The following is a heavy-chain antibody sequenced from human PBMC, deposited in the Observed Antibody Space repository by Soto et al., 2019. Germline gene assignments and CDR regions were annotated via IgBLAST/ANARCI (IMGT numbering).Heavy chain of an antibody. Sequence: QVQLQQWGAGLLKPSETLSLTCAVYGGSFSGYYWSWIRQPPGKGLEWIGEINHSGSTNYNPCRNSRVVISVDTAKNHFSLELSSGTAADSAVYYCAREEGSSSWDRVTDWFDPCGQGALLTFAS. CDR1: GGSFSGYY. J-gene: IGHJ5*02. D-gene: IGHD6-13*01. CDR3: AREEGSSSWDRVTDWFDP. V-gene: IGHV4-34*01. CDR2: INHSGST.